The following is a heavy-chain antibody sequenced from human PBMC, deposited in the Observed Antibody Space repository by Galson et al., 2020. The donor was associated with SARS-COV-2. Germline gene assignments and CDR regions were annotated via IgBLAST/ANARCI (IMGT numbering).Heavy chain of an antibody. V-gene: IGHV3-48*03. CDR3: VSRTYLSNGLDV. J-gene: IGHJ6*02. CDR2: ISSSGAPI. CDR1: GFTFSSYE. Sequence: GESLKISCIASGFTFSSYEMNWVRQAPGKGLEWVSYISSSGAPIYYADSVKGRLTISRDNAKNSLYLQMNSLRAEDTAVYYCVSRTYLSNGLDVWGQGTTVIVSS. D-gene: IGHD3-3*02.